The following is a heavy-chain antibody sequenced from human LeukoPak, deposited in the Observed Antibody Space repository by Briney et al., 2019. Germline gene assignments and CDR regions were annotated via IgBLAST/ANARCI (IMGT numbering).Heavy chain of an antibody. J-gene: IGHJ4*02. CDR2: ISSSSSYI. V-gene: IGHV3-21*01. D-gene: IGHD4-17*01. CDR1: GFTFSSYS. Sequence: GGSLRLSCAASGFTFSSYSMNWVRQAPGKGLEWVSSISSSSSYIYYADSMKGRFTISRDNAKNSLYLQMNSLRAEDTAVYYCARNAAVTSYYYFDYWGQGSLVTVSS. CDR3: ARNAAVTSYYYFDY.